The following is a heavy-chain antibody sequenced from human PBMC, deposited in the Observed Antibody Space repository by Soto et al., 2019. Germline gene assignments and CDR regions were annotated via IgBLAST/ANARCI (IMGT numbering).Heavy chain of an antibody. Sequence: GSLNLSCAASGFTFSSYAMHWVRQAPGKGLEWVAVISYDGSNKYYADSVKGRFTISRDNSKNTLYLLMNSLRAEDTAVYYCARDGPLYCSGGSCYFDYWGQGTLVTVSS. CDR1: GFTFSSYA. CDR2: ISYDGSNK. D-gene: IGHD2-15*01. J-gene: IGHJ4*02. CDR3: ARDGPLYCSGGSCYFDY. V-gene: IGHV3-30*04.